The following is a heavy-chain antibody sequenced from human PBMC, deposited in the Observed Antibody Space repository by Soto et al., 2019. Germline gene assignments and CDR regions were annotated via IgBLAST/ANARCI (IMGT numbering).Heavy chain of an antibody. CDR3: ASFIPREYSYGINSDY. D-gene: IGHD5-18*01. CDR2: IYYSGST. Sequence: TLSLTRDNSGPSLGSSYAYSGALRQPLATGLEWIGYIYYSGSTYYNPSLKSRVTISVDTSKKQFSLKLSSVTAADTAVYYGASFIPREYSYGINSDYWGQGTRGPVSS. J-gene: IGHJ4*02. CDR1: GPSLGSSYAY. V-gene: IGHV4-30-4*08.